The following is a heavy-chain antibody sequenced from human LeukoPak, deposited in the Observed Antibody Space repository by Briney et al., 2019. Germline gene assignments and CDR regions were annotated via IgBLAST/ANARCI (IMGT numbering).Heavy chain of an antibody. V-gene: IGHV3-30*03. CDR1: GFTFSSYG. Sequence: GGSLRLSCAASGFTFSSYGMHWVRQAPGKGLEWVAVISYDGSNKYYADSVKGRFTISRDNSKNTLYLQMNSLRAEDTAVYYCARVREQLLHACFDYWGQGALVTVSS. CDR2: ISYDGSNK. J-gene: IGHJ4*02. D-gene: IGHD6-6*01. CDR3: ARVREQLLHACFDY.